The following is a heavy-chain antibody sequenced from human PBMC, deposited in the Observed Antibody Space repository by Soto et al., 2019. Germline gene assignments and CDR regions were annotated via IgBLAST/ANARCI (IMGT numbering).Heavy chain of an antibody. J-gene: IGHJ6*03. CDR2: IYSGGST. CDR3: ARDHKMVPKYYYYMDV. V-gene: IGHV3-66*01. CDR1: GFTVSSNY. Sequence: GGSLRLSCAASGFTVSSNYMSWVRQAPGKGLEWVSVIYSGGSTDYADSVKGRFTISRDNSKNTLYLQMNSLRAEDTAVYYCARDHKMVPKYYYYMDVWGKGTTVTVSS. D-gene: IGHD2-8*01.